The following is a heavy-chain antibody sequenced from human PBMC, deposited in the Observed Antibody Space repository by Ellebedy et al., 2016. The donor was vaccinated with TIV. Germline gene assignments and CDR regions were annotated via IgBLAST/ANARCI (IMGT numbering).Heavy chain of an antibody. D-gene: IGHD4-17*01. CDR3: ARENDYGDYGGY. V-gene: IGHV4-34*01. CDR1: GGSFSGYY. CDR2: INHSGST. Sequence: SETLSLTXAVYGGSFSGYYWSWIRQPPGKGLEWIGEINHSGSTNYNPSLKSRVTISVDTSKNQFSLKLSSVTAADTAVYYCARENDYGDYGGYWGQGTLVTVSS. J-gene: IGHJ4*02.